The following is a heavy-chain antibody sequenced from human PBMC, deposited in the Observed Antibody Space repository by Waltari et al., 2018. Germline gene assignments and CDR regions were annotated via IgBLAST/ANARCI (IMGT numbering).Heavy chain of an antibody. CDR1: GGSISSSSYY. J-gene: IGHJ4*02. V-gene: IGHV4-39*01. CDR2: IYYSGST. Sequence: QLQLQESGPGLVKPSETLSFTCTVSGGSISSSSYYWGWIRQPPGKGLEWIGSIYYSGSTYYTPSPKSRVTISVDTSKNQFSLKLSSVTAADTAVYYCATKRESSASGFDYWGQGTLVTVSS. CDR3: ATKRESSASGFDY. D-gene: IGHD6-19*01.